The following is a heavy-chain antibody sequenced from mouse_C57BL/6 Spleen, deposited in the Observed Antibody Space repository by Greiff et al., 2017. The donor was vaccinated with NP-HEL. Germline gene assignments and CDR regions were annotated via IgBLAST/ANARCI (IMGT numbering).Heavy chain of an antibody. Sequence: EVKVEESGGGLVQPGGSMKLSCAASGFTFSDAWMDWVRQSPEKGLEWVAEIRNKANNNATYYAESVKGRFTISRDDSKSSVYRQMNSVRAEDSGSYYGTRRTTVVDYWGQGTSVTVSS. CDR3: TRRTTVVDY. V-gene: IGHV6-6*01. J-gene: IGHJ4*01. CDR2: IRNKANNNAT. D-gene: IGHD1-1*01. CDR1: GFTFSDAW.